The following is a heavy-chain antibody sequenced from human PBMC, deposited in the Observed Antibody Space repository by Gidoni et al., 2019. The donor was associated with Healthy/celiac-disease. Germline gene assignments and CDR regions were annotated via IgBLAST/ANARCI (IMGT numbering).Heavy chain of an antibody. V-gene: IGHV4-4*02. J-gene: IGHJ6*02. Sequence: QVQLQESGPGLVKPSGTLSLTCAVSGGSISSSNWWSWVRQPPGKGLEWIGEIYHSGSTNYNPSLKSRVTISVDKSKNQFSLKLSSVTAADTAVYYCARDPPLGFGESKVYGMDVWGQGTTVTVSS. D-gene: IGHD3-10*01. CDR3: ARDPPLGFGESKVYGMDV. CDR2: IYHSGST. CDR1: GGSISSSNW.